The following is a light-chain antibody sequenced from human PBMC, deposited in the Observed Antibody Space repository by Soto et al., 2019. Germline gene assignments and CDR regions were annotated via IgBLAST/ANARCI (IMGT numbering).Light chain of an antibody. V-gene: IGKV1-9*01. CDR3: QQLHSSPLT. CDR1: QGIRSS. CDR2: AAS. Sequence: IQLTQSPSSLSASVGDRVTITCRASQGIRSSLGWYQQKPGKAPKLLIYAASTLQSGVPSRFSGSGSGTDFTLTISSLQPEDFETYYCQQLHSSPLTFGGGNKVEIK. J-gene: IGKJ4*01.